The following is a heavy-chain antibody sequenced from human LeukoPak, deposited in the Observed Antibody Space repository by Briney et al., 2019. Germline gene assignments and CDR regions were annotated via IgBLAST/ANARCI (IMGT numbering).Heavy chain of an antibody. CDR2: INWNGGST. D-gene: IGHD2-2*01. J-gene: IGHJ4*02. V-gene: IGHV3-20*04. CDR1: GFTFDDYG. CDR3: ARLGTRYCTTSSCHSQFDY. Sequence: GGSLRLSCAASGFTFDDYGMIWVRQAPGKGLEWVSGINWNGGSTGYADSMKGRFTISRDNAKNSLYLQMKSLRAEDTALYYCARLGTRYCTTSSCHSQFDYWGQGTLVTVSS.